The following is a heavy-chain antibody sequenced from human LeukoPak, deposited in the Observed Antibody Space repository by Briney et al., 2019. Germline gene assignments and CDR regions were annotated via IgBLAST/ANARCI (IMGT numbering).Heavy chain of an antibody. V-gene: IGHV3-21*01. D-gene: IGHD3-3*01. CDR3: ARGNTIFGVVIDAFDI. Sequence: GGSLRPSCAASGFTFSSNSMNWVRQAPGKGLEWVSSISSSSYIYYADSVKGRFTISRDNAKNSLYLQMNSLRAEDTAVYYCARGNTIFGVVIDAFDIWGQGTMVTVSS. CDR1: GFTFSSNS. J-gene: IGHJ3*02. CDR2: ISSSSYI.